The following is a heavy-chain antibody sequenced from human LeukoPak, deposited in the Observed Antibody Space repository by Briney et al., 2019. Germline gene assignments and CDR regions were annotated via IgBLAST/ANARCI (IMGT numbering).Heavy chain of an antibody. CDR2: IDWDDDK. Sequence: SGPALVKPTQTLTLTCTFSGFSLSTSGMCVSWIRQPPGKALEWLARIDWDDDKYYSTSLKTRLTISKDTSKNQVVLTMTNMDPVDTATYYCARVDCSGGSCYGPYDYWGQGTLVTGSS. CDR3: ARVDCSGGSCYGPYDY. V-gene: IGHV2-70*11. J-gene: IGHJ4*02. CDR1: GFSLSTSGMC. D-gene: IGHD2-15*01.